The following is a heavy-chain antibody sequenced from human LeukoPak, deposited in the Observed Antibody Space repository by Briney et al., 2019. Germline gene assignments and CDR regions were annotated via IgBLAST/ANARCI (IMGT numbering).Heavy chain of an antibody. CDR2: IWYDGSNK. V-gene: IGHV3-33*01. J-gene: IGHJ4*02. CDR1: GFTFSSYG. CDR3: ARASWGGSSWFNPNY. D-gene: IGHD6-13*01. Sequence: GRSLKLSCAASGFTFSSYGMHWVRQAPGKGLEWVAVIWYDGSNKYYADSVKGRFTISRDNSKNTLYLQMNSLRAEDTAVYYCARASWGGSSWFNPNYWGQGTLVTVSS.